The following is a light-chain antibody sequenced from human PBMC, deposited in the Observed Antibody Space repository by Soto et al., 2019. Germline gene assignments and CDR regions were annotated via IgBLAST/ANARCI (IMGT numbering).Light chain of an antibody. CDR3: QQYYSTPS. J-gene: IGKJ4*01. CDR1: QSVLYSSKNRTH. Sequence: MTKSADSLALSLGGKATINCKSSQSVLYSSKNRTHLAWYRQRPGQPPKVLIYWASTRESGVPDRFSVSGSGTDFTLTIISLQAEDVAVYYCQQYYSTPSVGGGTKVDIK. V-gene: IGKV4-1*01. CDR2: WAS.